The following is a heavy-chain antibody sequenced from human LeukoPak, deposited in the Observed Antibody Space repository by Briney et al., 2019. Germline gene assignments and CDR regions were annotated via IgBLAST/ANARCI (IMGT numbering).Heavy chain of an antibody. CDR3: ARGEGVAAPLHFDY. CDR1: GYTFTSYY. Sequence: GASVKVSCKASGYTFTSYYMHWVRQAPGQGLEWMGIINPSGGSTSYAQKFQGRVTMTTDTSTSTAYMELRSLRSDDTAVYYCARGEGVAAPLHFDYWGQGTLVTVSS. CDR2: INPSGGST. J-gene: IGHJ4*02. V-gene: IGHV1-46*01. D-gene: IGHD2-15*01.